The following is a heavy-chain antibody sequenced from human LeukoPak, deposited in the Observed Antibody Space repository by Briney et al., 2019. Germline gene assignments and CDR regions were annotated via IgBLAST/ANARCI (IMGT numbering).Heavy chain of an antibody. CDR1: ELTFSNYA. J-gene: IGHJ4*02. CDR2: ISYDGNTI. V-gene: IGHV3-30-3*01. D-gene: IGHD4-11*01. CDR3: ARSGGLQKFDY. Sequence: GGSLRLSCAASELTFSNYALHWVRQAPGKGLQWVAVISYDGNTIHYADSVKGRFIISRDTSKNTLYLQMNSLRAEDTAVYYCARSGGLQKFDYWGQGTLVTVSS.